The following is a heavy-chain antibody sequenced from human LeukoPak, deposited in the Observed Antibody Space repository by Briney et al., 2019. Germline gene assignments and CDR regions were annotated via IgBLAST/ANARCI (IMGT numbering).Heavy chain of an antibody. CDR2: ISYDGSNK. CDR1: GFTFSSYA. J-gene: IGHJ4*02. CDR3: ARDAPYFDY. V-gene: IGHV3-30-3*01. Sequence: PGGSLRLSCAASGFTFSSYAMHWVRQAPGKGLEWVAVISYDGSNKYYVDSVKGRFTISRDNSKNTLYLQMNSLRAEDTAVYYCARDAPYFDYWGQGTLVTVSS.